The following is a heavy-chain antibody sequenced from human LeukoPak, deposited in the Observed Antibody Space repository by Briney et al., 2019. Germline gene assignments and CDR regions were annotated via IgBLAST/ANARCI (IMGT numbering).Heavy chain of an antibody. CDR2: INPNSGGT. CDR1: GYTFTGYY. V-gene: IGHV1-2*02. Sequence: ASVKVSCKASGYTFTGYYMHWVRQAPGQGLEWMGWINPNSGGTNYAQKFQGRVTMTRDTSISTAYMELSRLRSDDTAVYYCARARPKSSGWYYFDYWGQGTLVTVSS. D-gene: IGHD6-19*01. CDR3: ARARPKSSGWYYFDY. J-gene: IGHJ4*02.